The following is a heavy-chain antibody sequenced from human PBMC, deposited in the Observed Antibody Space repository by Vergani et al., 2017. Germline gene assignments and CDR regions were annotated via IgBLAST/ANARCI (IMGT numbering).Heavy chain of an antibody. CDR1: GGTFSSYA. CDR2: IIPILGIA. J-gene: IGHJ6*03. D-gene: IGHD1-26*01. CDR3: AKDGGSYLNYYYYYYMDV. Sequence: QVQLVQSGAEVKKPGASVKVSCKASGGTFSSYAISWVRQAPGQGLEWMGRIIPILGIANYAQKFQGRVTITADKSTSTAYMELSSLRAEDTAVYYCAKDGGSYLNYYYYYYMDVWGKGTTVTVSS. V-gene: IGHV1-69*09.